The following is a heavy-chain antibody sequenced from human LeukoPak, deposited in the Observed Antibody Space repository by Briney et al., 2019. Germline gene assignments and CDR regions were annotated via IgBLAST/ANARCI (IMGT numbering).Heavy chain of an antibody. CDR2: INSDGRST. Sequence: PGGSLRLSCAASGFTFSGYWMHWVRQAPGKGLVWVSRINSDGRSTSYADSVKGRFTISRDNAKNTLYLQINSVRAEDTAVYYCARGLYDSSGYYYENFDYWGQGTLVTVSS. J-gene: IGHJ4*02. D-gene: IGHD3-22*01. CDR1: GFTFSGYW. V-gene: IGHV3-74*01. CDR3: ARGLYDSSGYYYENFDY.